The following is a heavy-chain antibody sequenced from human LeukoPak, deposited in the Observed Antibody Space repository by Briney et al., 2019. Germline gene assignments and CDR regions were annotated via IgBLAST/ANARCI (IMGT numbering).Heavy chain of an antibody. D-gene: IGHD6-13*01. CDR2: ISSSSSYI. CDR1: GFTFSSYA. J-gene: IGHJ4*02. V-gene: IGHV3-21*01. CDR3: ARDRVGYSSRTSGFDY. Sequence: TGGSLRLSCAASGFTFSSYAMSWVRQAPGKGLEWVSSISSSSSYIYYADSVKGRFTISRDNAKNSLYLQMNSLRAEDTAVYYCARDRVGYSSRTSGFDYWGQGTLVTVSS.